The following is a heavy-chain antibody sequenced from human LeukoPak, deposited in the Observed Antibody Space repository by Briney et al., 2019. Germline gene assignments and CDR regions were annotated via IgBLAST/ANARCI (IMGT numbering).Heavy chain of an antibody. V-gene: IGHV3-23*01. D-gene: IGHD1-26*01. CDR1: GFTFASYG. Sequence: PGGSLRLSCTASGFTFASYGMSWVRQAPGKGLEWVSAISGGAFSTYYADSVKGRFTISRVNSKNTLYLQMNSLRVEDTAVYYCANDGRGSFTLDFWGQGTLVTVSS. CDR3: ANDGRGSFTLDF. J-gene: IGHJ4*02. CDR2: ISGGAFST.